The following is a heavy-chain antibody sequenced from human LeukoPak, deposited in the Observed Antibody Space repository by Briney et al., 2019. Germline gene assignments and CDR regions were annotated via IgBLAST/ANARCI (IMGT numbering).Heavy chain of an antibody. CDR2: ISGSGGST. V-gene: IGHV3-23*01. CDR1: GFTFSSYA. D-gene: IGHD2-2*01. Sequence: PGGSLRLSCAASGFTFSSYAMSWVRQAPGKGLEWASAISGSGGSTYYADSVKGRFTISRDNAKNSLYLQMNSLRAEDTAVYYCASWSLGYCSSTSCYGYYYMDVWGKGTTVTVSS. CDR3: ASWSLGYCSSTSCYGYYYMDV. J-gene: IGHJ6*03.